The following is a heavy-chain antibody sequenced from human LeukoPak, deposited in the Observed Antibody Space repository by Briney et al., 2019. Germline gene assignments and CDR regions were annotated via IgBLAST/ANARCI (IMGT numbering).Heavy chain of an antibody. J-gene: IGHJ3*01. V-gene: IGHV3-11*04. Sequence: PGGSLRLSCTASGFIFSDYYMSWFRQAPGKGLEWLSHISGSGRTIYYADSVKGRLTVSRDTAKNSLYLHMNSLTAEDTAVYYCARDLTGSYAFDFWGQGTMVTVSS. CDR3: ARDLTGSYAFDF. D-gene: IGHD3-10*01. CDR1: GFIFSDYY. CDR2: ISGSGRTI.